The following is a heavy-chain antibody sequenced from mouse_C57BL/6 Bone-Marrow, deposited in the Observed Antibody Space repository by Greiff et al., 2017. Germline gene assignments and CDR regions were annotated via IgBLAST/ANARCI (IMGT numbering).Heavy chain of an antibody. J-gene: IGHJ2*01. V-gene: IGHV1-82*01. CDR3: ARSGGYDYGHYDY. CDR1: GYAFSSSW. D-gene: IGHD2-4*01. CDR2: IYPGDGDT. Sequence: QVQLQQSGPELVKPGASVKISCKASGYAFSSSWMNWVKQRPGKGLEWIGRIYPGDGDTNYNGKFKGKATLTADKSSSTAYMQLSSLTSEDSAVYFCARSGGYDYGHYDYWGQGTTLTVSS.